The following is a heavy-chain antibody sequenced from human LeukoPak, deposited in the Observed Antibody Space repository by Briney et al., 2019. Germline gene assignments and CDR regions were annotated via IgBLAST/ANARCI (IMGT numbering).Heavy chain of an antibody. D-gene: IGHD1-26*01. J-gene: IGHJ6*03. CDR2: ISGSGGST. CDR3: AKSGAGLRYYYYYYMDV. Sequence: GGSLRLSCTTSGFNFRAYWMGWVRQAPGKGLEWVSAISGSGGSTYYADSVKGRFTISRDNSKNTLYLQMNSLRAEDTAVYYCAKSGAGLRYYYYYYMDVWGKGTTVTVSS. V-gene: IGHV3-23*01. CDR1: GFNFRAYW.